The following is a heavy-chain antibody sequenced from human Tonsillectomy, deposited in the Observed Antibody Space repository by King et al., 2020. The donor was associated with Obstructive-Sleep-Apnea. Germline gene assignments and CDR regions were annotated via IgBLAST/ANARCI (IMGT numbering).Heavy chain of an antibody. CDR2: ISSSSSYI. Sequence: VQLVESGGGLVKPGGSLRLSCAASGFTFSSYSMNWVRQAPGKGLEWVSSISSSSSYIYYADSVKGRFTISRDNAKNSLYLQMNSLRAEDTAGDYCARDPGYCSGGSCYSEGYFDYWGQGTLVTVSS. D-gene: IGHD2-15*01. V-gene: IGHV3-21*01. CDR3: ARDPGYCSGGSCYSEGYFDY. CDR1: GFTFSSYS. J-gene: IGHJ4*02.